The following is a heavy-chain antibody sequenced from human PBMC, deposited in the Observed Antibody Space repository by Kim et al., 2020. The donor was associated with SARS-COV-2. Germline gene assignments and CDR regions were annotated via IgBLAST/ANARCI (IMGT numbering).Heavy chain of an antibody. CDR1: GFTFSLSA. Sequence: GGSLRLSCSASGFTFSLSAMHWVRQAPGKGLEYVAVTSRDGKITQYADSVKGRVTISRDNSKNTLYLEMSSLGNEDTAVYYCVKEANGRMVDFEYWGQGT. V-gene: IGHV3-64D*09. J-gene: IGHJ4*02. CDR2: TSRDGKIT. CDR3: VKEANGRMVDFEY. D-gene: IGHD1-1*01.